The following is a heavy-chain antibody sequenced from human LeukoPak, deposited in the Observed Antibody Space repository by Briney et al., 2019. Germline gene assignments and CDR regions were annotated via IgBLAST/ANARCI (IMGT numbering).Heavy chain of an antibody. Sequence: SETLSLTCTVSGDSISSYYWSWIRQPPGKGLEWIGYIYYSGSTNYNPSLKSRVTISVDASKNQFSLKLSSVTAADTAVYYCARTKQQLADYYYYYYMDVWGKGTTVTVSS. CDR2: IYYSGST. CDR1: GDSISSYY. V-gene: IGHV4-59*01. CDR3: ARTKQQLADYYYYYYMDV. D-gene: IGHD6-13*01. J-gene: IGHJ6*03.